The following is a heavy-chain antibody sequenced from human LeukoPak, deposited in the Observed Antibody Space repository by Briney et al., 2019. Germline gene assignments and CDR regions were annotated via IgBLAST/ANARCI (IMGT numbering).Heavy chain of an antibody. CDR1: GFTFSRYA. D-gene: IGHD6-13*01. V-gene: IGHV3-23*01. CDR2: ISGSGGST. J-gene: IGHJ4*02. CDR3: AKGFWAYSSSWYSLFDY. Sequence: QPGGSLRLSCAASGFTFSRYAMNWVRQAPGKGLEWVSAISGSGGSTYYADSVKGRFTISRDNSKNTLYLQMNSLRAEDTAVYYCAKGFWAYSSSWYSLFDYWGQGTLVTVSS.